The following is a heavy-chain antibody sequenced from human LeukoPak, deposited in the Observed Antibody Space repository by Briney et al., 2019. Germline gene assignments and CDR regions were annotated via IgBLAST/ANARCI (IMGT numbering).Heavy chain of an antibody. Sequence: ASVKVSCKASGYTFTSYGISWVRQAPGQGLEWMGWISAYNGNTNYAQKLQGRVTMTTDTSTSTAYMELRSLRSDDTAVYYCARDSLEPPPRRAGGYFDHWGQGTLVTVSS. CDR3: ARDSLEPPPRRAGGYFDH. CDR1: GYTFTSYG. J-gene: IGHJ4*02. V-gene: IGHV1-18*01. D-gene: IGHD1-14*01. CDR2: ISAYNGNT.